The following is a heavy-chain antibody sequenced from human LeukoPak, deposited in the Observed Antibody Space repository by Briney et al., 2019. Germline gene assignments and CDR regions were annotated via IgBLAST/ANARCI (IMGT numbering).Heavy chain of an antibody. V-gene: IGHV4-59*01. D-gene: IGHD6-6*01. CDR3: ARVGSSSFYYYYYMDV. CDR1: GGSISSYY. CDR2: IYYSGST. J-gene: IGHJ6*03. Sequence: SETLSLTCTVSGGSISSYYWSWIRQPPGKGLEWIGYIYYSGSTNYNSSLKSRVTISVDTSKSQFSLKLSSVTTADTAVYYCARVGSSSFYYYYYMDVWGKGTTVTVSS.